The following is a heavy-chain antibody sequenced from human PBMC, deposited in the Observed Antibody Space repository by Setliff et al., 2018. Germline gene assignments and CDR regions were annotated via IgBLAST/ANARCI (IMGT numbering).Heavy chain of an antibody. V-gene: IGHV4-34*01. CDR1: GGSFSGYY. D-gene: IGHD3-22*01. CDR3: ARGLSYYYSSGSLLAPYAFDI. J-gene: IGHJ3*02. Sequence: PSETLSLTCAVYGGSFSGYYWSWIRQPPGKGLEWIGEINHSGSTNDNPSLKSRVTMSVDTSKNQFSLKLSSVTAADTAMYYCARGLSYYYSSGSLLAPYAFDIWGQGTMVTVSS. CDR2: INHSGST.